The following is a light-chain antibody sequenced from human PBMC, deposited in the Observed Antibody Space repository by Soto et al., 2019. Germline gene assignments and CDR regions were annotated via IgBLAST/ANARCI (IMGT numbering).Light chain of an antibody. CDR2: EVT. CDR1: SGDIGGYNY. J-gene: IGLJ2*01. V-gene: IGLV2-14*01. CDR3: SSYTTNITPVV. Sequence: QSVLTQPASVSGSPGQSITISCTGTSGDIGGYNYVSWYQQHPGKAPKLMISEVTNRPSGVSNRFSGSKSGNKASLTISGLQAEDEADYYCSSYTTNITPVVFGGGTKLTVL.